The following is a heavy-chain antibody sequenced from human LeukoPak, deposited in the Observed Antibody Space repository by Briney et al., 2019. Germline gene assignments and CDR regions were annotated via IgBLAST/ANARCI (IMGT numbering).Heavy chain of an antibody. CDR1: GYTFTGYY. Sequence: ASVKVSCKASGYTFTGYYMHWVRQAPGQGLEWMGWINPNSGGTNYAQKFQGRVTMTRDTSISAAYMELSRLRSDDTAVYYCARGFGGYGTTDYWGQGTLVTVSS. CDR3: ARGFGGYGTTDY. CDR2: INPNSGGT. J-gene: IGHJ4*02. D-gene: IGHD5-12*01. V-gene: IGHV1-2*02.